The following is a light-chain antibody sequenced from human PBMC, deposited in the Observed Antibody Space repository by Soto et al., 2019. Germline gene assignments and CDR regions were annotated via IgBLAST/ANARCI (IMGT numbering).Light chain of an antibody. J-gene: IGKJ1*01. CDR3: QQYINWT. CDR1: QNIRSD. CDR2: GAS. V-gene: IGKV3-15*01. Sequence: DIVMTQSPATLSVSPGERATLSCRASQNIRSDLAWYQQKPGQAPRLLMYGASIRATGIPARVSGSGSGTDFTLTISSLQSEDLGIYYCQQYINWTFGQGTKIEIK.